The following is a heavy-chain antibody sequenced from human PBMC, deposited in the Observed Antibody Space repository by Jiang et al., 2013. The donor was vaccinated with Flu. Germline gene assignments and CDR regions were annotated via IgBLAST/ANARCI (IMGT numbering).Heavy chain of an antibody. CDR2: TYYRSKWYI. Sequence: SQTLSLTCAISGDSVSTNSAAWNWVRQSPSRGLEWLGRTYYRSKWYIDYAESVKSRITINPDTSKNQFSLQLNSVTPEDTAVYYCARYYDATGGYLDYWGRGNPGHRLL. V-gene: IGHV6-1*01. CDR3: ARYYDATGGYLDY. J-gene: IGHJ4*02. D-gene: IGHD4/OR15-4a*01. CDR1: GDSVSTNSAA.